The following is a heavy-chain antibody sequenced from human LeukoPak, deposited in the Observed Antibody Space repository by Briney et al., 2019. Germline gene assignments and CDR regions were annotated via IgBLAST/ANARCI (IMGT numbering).Heavy chain of an antibody. D-gene: IGHD6-6*01. V-gene: IGHV4-34*01. CDR3: ARASIRSIAARPQPNYYYMDV. Sequence: SETLSLTCAVYGGSFSGYYWSWIRQPPGKGLEWIGEINHSGSTNYNPSLKSRVTISVDTSKKQFSLKLSSVTAADTAVYYCARASIRSIAARPQPNYYYMDVWGKGTTVTVSS. J-gene: IGHJ6*03. CDR1: GGSFSGYY. CDR2: INHSGST.